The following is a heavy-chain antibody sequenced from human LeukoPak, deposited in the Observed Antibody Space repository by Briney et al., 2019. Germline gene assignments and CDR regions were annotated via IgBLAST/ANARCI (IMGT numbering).Heavy chain of an antibody. V-gene: IGHV3-23*01. Sequence: PGGSLRLSCAASGFTFSSYAMSWVRQAPGKGLEWVSAISGSGGSTYYADSVKGRFTISRDNSKNTLYLQMNSLRAEDTAVYYCAKQVTTVVTSDPDAFDIWGQGTMVTVSS. CDR3: AKQVTTVVTSDPDAFDI. CDR1: GFTFSSYA. J-gene: IGHJ3*02. D-gene: IGHD4-23*01. CDR2: ISGSGGST.